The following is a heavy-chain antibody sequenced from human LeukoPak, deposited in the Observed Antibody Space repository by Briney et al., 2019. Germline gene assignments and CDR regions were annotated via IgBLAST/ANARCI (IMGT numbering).Heavy chain of an antibody. CDR1: GFTFRSHA. J-gene: IGHJ4*02. D-gene: IGHD3-22*01. CDR3: ARFLGYYYSSGPGNFDY. Sequence: GGSLRPSCVGSGFTFRSHAMSWVRQAPEKGLEFVSGIYENGGTTYYADSVKGWFSISRDNSKNTLYLQMNSLRAEDTAVYYCARFLGYYYSSGPGNFDYWGQGTLVTVSS. V-gene: IGHV3-23*01. CDR2: IYENGGTT.